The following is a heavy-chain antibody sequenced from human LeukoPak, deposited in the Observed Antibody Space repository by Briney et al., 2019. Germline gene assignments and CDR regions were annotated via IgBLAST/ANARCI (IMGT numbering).Heavy chain of an antibody. CDR3: ARDSGGGYYYDSSGYYAEYFQH. Sequence: ASVKVSCKASGYTFTGYYMHWVRQAPGQGLEWMGWINTNSGGTNYAQKFQGRVTMTRDTSISTAYMELSRLRSDDTAVYYCARDSGGGYYYDSSGYYAEYFQHWGQGTLVTVSS. CDR2: INTNSGGT. D-gene: IGHD3-22*01. J-gene: IGHJ1*01. CDR1: GYTFTGYY. V-gene: IGHV1-2*02.